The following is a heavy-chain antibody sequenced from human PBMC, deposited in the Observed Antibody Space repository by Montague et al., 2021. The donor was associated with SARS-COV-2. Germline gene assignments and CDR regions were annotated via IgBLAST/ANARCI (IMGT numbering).Heavy chain of an antibody. CDR2: IYYSGST. V-gene: IGHV4-59*01. CDR3: ARALYCSGGSCYPNWFDP. CDR1: GGSISSYY. D-gene: IGHD2-15*01. Sequence: SETLSLTCTVSGGSISSYYWSWIRQPPGKGLEWIGYIYYSGSTNYNPSLKSRVTISVDTSKNQFPLKLSSVTAADTAVYYCARALYCSGGSCYPNWFDPWGQGTLVTVS. J-gene: IGHJ5*02.